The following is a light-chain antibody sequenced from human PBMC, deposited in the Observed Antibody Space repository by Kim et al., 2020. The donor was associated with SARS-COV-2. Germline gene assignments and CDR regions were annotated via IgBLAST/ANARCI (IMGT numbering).Light chain of an antibody. CDR2: SAS. CDR1: RSVTASY. J-gene: IGKJ2*01. CDR3: QYYGLSPMYT. Sequence: EMVLTQSPGTLSLSPGERATLSCRASRSVTASYLAWYQHKPGQAPRLVIYSASIRATGIPDRFAASGSGTDFTLTISRLEPEDFAIYYCQYYGLSPMYTFGQGTKLEI. V-gene: IGKV3-20*01.